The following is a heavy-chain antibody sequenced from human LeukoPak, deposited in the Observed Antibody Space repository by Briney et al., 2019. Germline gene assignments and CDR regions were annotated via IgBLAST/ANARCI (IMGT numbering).Heavy chain of an antibody. D-gene: IGHD5-12*01. V-gene: IGHV4-61*02. CDR1: GGSISSGTYY. CDR3: ARSCRILDIVATIRARLGGNGFDI. CDR2: IYTSGST. Sequence: TSETLSLTCTVSGGSISSGTYYWSWIRQPAGKGLEWIGRIYTSGSTNYNPSLKSRVTIAVETSKNQSSLKLSSVTAADKAVYYCARSCRILDIVATIRARLGGNGFDIWGQGTMVTVSS. J-gene: IGHJ3*02.